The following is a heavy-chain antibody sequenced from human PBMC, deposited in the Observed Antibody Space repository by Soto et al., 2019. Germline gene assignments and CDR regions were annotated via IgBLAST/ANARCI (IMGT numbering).Heavy chain of an antibody. CDR1: GFTFSSYS. CDR2: ISGSGDST. Sequence: GGSLRLSCAASGFTFSSYSMNWVRQAPGKGLEWVSSISGSGDSTYSADSVRGRFTISRDNSINTLYLQMNNLGNEDTAVYYCAHPRGYGVFDAYDIWGQGTVVTVSS. D-gene: IGHD4-17*01. CDR3: AHPRGYGVFDAYDI. V-gene: IGHV3-23*01. J-gene: IGHJ3*02.